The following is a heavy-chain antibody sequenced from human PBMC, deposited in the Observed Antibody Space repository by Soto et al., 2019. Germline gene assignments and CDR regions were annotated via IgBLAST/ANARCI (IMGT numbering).Heavy chain of an antibody. Sequence: QVQLVESGGGVVQPGRSLRLSCAASGFTFSSYGMHWVRQAPGKGLEWVAVISYDGSNKYYADSVKGRLTISRDNSKNTLYLQMNSLRAEDKAVYYWSNEFDAYSGSYYGAYYFDYWGQGTLVTVSS. D-gene: IGHD1-26*01. V-gene: IGHV3-30*18. CDR1: GFTFSSYG. J-gene: IGHJ4*02. CDR2: ISYDGSNK. CDR3: SNEFDAYSGSYYGAYYFDY.